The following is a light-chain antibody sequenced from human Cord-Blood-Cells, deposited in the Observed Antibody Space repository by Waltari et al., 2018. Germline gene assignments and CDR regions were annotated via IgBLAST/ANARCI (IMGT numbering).Light chain of an antibody. CDR2: EVS. CDR3: SSYTSSSTWV. V-gene: IGLV2-14*01. CDR1: SSDVGGYNY. Sequence: QSALTQPASVPGSPGQPITISCPGTSSDVGGYNYVPWYQQPPGKAPKLVIYEVSKQPSGVSNRFSGSKSGNTASLTISGLQAEDEADYYCSSYTSSSTWVFGGGTKLTVL. J-gene: IGLJ3*02.